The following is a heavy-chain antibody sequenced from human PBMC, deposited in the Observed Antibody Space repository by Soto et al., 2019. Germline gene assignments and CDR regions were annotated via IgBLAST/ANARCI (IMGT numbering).Heavy chain of an antibody. CDR3: ARGLSRCTSCTGIAAAGNQSPWFDP. Sequence: SETLSLTCAVYGGSFSGYYWSWIRQPPGKGLEWIGEINHSGSTNYNPSLKSRVTISVDTSKNQFSLKLSSVTAADTAVYYCARGLSRCTSCTGIAAAGNQSPWFDPWGQGTLVTVSS. CDR1: GGSFSGYY. J-gene: IGHJ5*02. V-gene: IGHV4-34*01. CDR2: INHSGST. D-gene: IGHD6-13*01.